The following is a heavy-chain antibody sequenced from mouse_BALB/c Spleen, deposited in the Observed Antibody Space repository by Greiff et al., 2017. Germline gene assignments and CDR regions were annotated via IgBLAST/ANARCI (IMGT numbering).Heavy chain of an antibody. D-gene: IGHD1-1*02. J-gene: IGHJ2*01. V-gene: IGHV1S81*02. CDR2: INPSNGRT. CDR3: ARGGYGDFDY. Sequence: QVQLQQPGAELVKPGASVKLSCKASGYTFTSYWMHWVKQRPGQGLEWIGEINPSNGRTNYNEKFKNKPTLTVDKSTSTAYMQLSSLTSEDSAVYYCARGGYGDFDYWGQGTTLTVSS. CDR1: GYTFTSYW.